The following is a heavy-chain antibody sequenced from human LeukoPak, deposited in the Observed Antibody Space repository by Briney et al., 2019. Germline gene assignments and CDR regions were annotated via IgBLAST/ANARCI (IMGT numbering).Heavy chain of an antibody. J-gene: IGHJ4*02. V-gene: IGHV3-23*01. CDR3: ALNYYDSSGYYYDY. CDR1: GFTFSSNA. Sequence: SGGFLRLSCAASGFTFSSNAMTWVRQAPGKGLECVSAITAGGDTPYYADSVKGRFTISRDNSKNTLYLQMNSLRAEDTAVYYCALNYYDSSGYYYDYWGQGTLVTVSS. CDR2: ITAGGDTP. D-gene: IGHD3-22*01.